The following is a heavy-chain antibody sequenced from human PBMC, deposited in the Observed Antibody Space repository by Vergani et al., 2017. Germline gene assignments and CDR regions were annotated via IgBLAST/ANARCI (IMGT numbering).Heavy chain of an antibody. V-gene: IGHV3-30*02. J-gene: IGHJ6*02. CDR2: IRYDGSNP. D-gene: IGHD1-26*01. CDR1: GYTFVHFD. Sequence: QEQLLQSGGGVVQPGGSLRLSCIGSGYTFVHFDMHWVRQAPGKGLAWVAFIRYDGSNPQYIDSVKGRFTISRDNSKDTLFLQMNGLRPEDTGTYFCAKKGGSLYYYGVDVWGQGTTITVSS. CDR3: AKKGGSLYYYGVDV.